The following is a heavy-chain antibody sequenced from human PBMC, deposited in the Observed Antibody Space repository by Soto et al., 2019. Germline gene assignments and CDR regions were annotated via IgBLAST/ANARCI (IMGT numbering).Heavy chain of an antibody. D-gene: IGHD3-22*01. J-gene: IGHJ5*02. Sequence: GSLRLSCAASGFTFSSYAMHWVRQAPGKGLEWVAVISYDGSNKYYADSVKGRFTISRDNSKNTLYLQMNSLRAEDTAVYYCARDRYYYDSSANGFDPWGQGTLVTVSS. V-gene: IGHV3-30-3*01. CDR3: ARDRYYYDSSANGFDP. CDR2: ISYDGSNK. CDR1: GFTFSSYA.